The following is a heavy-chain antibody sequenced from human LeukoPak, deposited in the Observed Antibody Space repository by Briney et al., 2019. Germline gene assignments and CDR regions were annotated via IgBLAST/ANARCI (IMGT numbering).Heavy chain of an antibody. Sequence: SGGSLRLSCAASGFTFGNYSMKLARQAPGKGLECVSSISSSSSYIYYADSVKGRFTTSRDNAKNSLHLQMYSLRAEDTAVYYCARGIFYYGSGSYHYWGQGTLVTVSS. CDR2: ISSSSSYI. CDR1: GFTFGNYS. J-gene: IGHJ4*02. D-gene: IGHD3-10*01. CDR3: ARGIFYYGSGSYHY. V-gene: IGHV3-21*01.